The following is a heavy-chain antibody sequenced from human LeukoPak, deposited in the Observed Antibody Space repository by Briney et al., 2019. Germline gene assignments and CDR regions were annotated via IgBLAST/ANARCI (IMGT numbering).Heavy chain of an antibody. D-gene: IGHD2-2*01. CDR1: GYSFTSYW. J-gene: IGHJ6*01. V-gene: IGHV5-51*01. CDR3: ARHWSNARPSPDQFYGMDF. Sequence: GESLKISRKGSGYSFTSYWIAWVRQMPGKGLEWMGIIYPGDSNTKYRPSFQGQVTISVDKSINTAYLQWSRLKASDTATYYCARHWSNARPSPDQFYGMDFWGQGTTVIVSS. CDR2: IYPGDSNT.